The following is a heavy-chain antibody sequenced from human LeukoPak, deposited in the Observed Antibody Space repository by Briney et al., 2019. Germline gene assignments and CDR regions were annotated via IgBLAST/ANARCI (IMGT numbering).Heavy chain of an antibody. D-gene: IGHD1-7*01. Sequence: GGSLRLSCAASGFTFSTYWMSWVRQAPGKGLEWVANINEDGSEQYFVDSVKGGFTMSRDNAQNSLYLQMNSLRGDDTAVYYCARAGDRGTTDYWGQGTLVTVSS. J-gene: IGHJ4*02. CDR2: INEDGSEQ. CDR1: GFTFSTYW. V-gene: IGHV3-7*01. CDR3: ARAGDRGTTDY.